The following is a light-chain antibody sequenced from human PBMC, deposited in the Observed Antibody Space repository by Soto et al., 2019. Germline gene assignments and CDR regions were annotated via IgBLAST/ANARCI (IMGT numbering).Light chain of an antibody. CDR3: QQYNSYPDA. Sequence: DIQMTQSPSTMSASVGVRVTITCLASQRISCWLACYQQKPWKAPKLMIYDASSVESGVPSRFSGSGSGTDFTLTFCSLQPDDFATYYLQQYNSYPDAFGPGTTVDIK. V-gene: IGKV1-5*01. CDR1: QRISCW. CDR2: DAS. J-gene: IGKJ3*01.